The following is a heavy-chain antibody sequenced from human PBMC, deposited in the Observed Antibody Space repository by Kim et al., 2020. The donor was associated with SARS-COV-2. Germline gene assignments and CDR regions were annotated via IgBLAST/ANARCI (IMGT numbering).Heavy chain of an antibody. D-gene: IGHD3-3*01. V-gene: IGHV3-23*01. CDR2: ISGSGGST. CDR1: GFTFSSYA. CDR3: AKEGYDFWSGSGRRWFDP. Sequence: GGSLRLSCAASGFTFSSYAMSWVRQAPGKGLEWVSAISGSGGSTYYADSVKGRFTISRDNSKNTLYLQMNSLRAEDTAVYYCAKEGYDFWSGSGRRWFDPWGQGTLVTVSS. J-gene: IGHJ5*02.